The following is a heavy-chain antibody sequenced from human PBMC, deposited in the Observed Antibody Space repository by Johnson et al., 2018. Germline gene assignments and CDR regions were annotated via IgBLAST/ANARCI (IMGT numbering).Heavy chain of an antibody. V-gene: IGHV4-31*02. CDR3: ARRFSNAGYFEY. J-gene: IGHJ4*02. D-gene: IGHD2-2*01. Sequence: SSGNYYWSWIRQHPGKGLEWIGYIYYSGTTYYNTALQSRVTISRDTSKNQFSLKLKSVTAADTAVYYCARRFSNAGYFEYWGQGALATVSS. CDR1: SSGNYY. CDR2: IYYSGTT.